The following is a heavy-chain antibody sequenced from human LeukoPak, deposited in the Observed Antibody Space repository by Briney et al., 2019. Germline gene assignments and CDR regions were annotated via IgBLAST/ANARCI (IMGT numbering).Heavy chain of an antibody. V-gene: IGHV4-34*01. D-gene: IGHD2-21*02. CDR3: ARGGFYCGGDCYVDY. CDR1: RGSFIGYY. J-gene: IGHJ4*02. Sequence: SETLSLTCAVYRGSFIGYYWSWIRQPPGKGLEWIGEINHSGNTNYNPSLKSRVTISVDTSKNQFSLKLSSVTAADTAVYYCARGGFYCGGDCYVDYWGQGTLVTVSS. CDR2: INHSGNT.